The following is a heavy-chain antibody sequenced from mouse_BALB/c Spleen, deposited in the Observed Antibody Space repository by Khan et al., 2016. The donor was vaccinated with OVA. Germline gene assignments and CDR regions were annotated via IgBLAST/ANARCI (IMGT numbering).Heavy chain of an antibody. CDR2: IIYTGYT. V-gene: IGHV3-8*02. J-gene: IGHJ3*01. Sequence: EVQLQESGPSLVKPSQTLSLTCSVTGDSITTGYWNWIRKFPGNKLEYMGYIIYTGYTYYNPSLKSRISITRHTSNNQYYLQLNSVTDEDTATYYCVRSTDRYAFVYWGQGTLVTVSA. D-gene: IGHD2-14*01. CDR3: VRSTDRYAFVY. CDR1: GDSITTGY.